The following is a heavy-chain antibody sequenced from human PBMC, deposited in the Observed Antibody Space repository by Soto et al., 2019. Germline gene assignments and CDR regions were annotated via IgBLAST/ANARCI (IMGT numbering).Heavy chain of an antibody. Sequence: SETLSLTCTVSGGSVSSGSYYWSWIRQPPGKGLEWIGYIYYSGSTNYNPSLKSRVTMTRDTSISTAYMELSRLRSDDTAVYYCARGGTFAYDTSGYSVYWGQGTLVTVSS. CDR2: IYYSGST. CDR1: GGSVSSGSYY. D-gene: IGHD3-22*01. J-gene: IGHJ4*02. CDR3: ARGGTFAYDTSGYSVY. V-gene: IGHV4-61*01.